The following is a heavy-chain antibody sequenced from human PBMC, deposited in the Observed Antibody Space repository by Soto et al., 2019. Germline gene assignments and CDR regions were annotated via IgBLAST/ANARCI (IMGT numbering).Heavy chain of an antibody. V-gene: IGHV1-8*01. CDR2: MNPNSGNT. J-gene: IGHJ6*02. CDR3: VVQLQYYYYGMDV. D-gene: IGHD2-2*01. CDR1: GYTFTSYD. Sequence: ASVKVSCKASGYTFTSYDINWVRQATGQGLEWMGWMNPNSGNTGYAHKFQGRVTMTIKTSLTTAYMELSSRRSKDTPVYYCVVQLQYYYYGMDVGGQGTRVTVSS.